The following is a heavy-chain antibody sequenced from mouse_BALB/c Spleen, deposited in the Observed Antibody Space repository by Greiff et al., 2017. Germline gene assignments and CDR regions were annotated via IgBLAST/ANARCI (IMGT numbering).Heavy chain of an antibody. Sequence: EVMLVESGGGLVQPGGSRKLSCAASGFTFSSFGMHWVRQAPEKGLEWVAYISSGSSTIYYADTVKGRFTISRDNPKNTLFLQMTSLRSEDTAMYYCARGGITTVVSYWYFDVWGAGTTVTVSS. CDR1: GFTFSSFG. J-gene: IGHJ1*01. CDR2: ISSGSSTI. D-gene: IGHD1-1*01. V-gene: IGHV5-17*02. CDR3: ARGGITTVVSYWYFDV.